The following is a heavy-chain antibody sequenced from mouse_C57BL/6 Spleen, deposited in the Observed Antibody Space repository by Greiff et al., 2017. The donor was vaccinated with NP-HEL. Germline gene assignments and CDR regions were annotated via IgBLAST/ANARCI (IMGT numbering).Heavy chain of an antibody. CDR2: IDPEDGET. D-gene: IGHD4-1*01. CDR1: GFNITDYY. CDR3: AGWDPQWFAY. V-gene: IGHV14-2*01. J-gene: IGHJ3*01. Sequence: VQLKESGAELVKPGASVKLSCTASGFNITDYYMHWVKQRPEQGLEWIGRIDPEDGETKSAPKFKGKATITADTSSNTAYLQLSSLTSEDTAGYYCAGWDPQWFAYWGQGTLVTVSA.